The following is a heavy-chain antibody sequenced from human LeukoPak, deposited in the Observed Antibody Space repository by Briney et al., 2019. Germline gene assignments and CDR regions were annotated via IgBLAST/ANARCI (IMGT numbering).Heavy chain of an antibody. V-gene: IGHV1-2*05. Sequence: GASEKVSCKASGYTFSDYYMHWVGQAPGQGLEWMGRINPKSGGTSYAQKFQGRVTMTRDTSISTAYMELSGLTSDDTVVYYCARERIAAAGSIDVFDIWGQGTMVTVSS. CDR2: INPKSGGT. CDR3: ARERIAAAGSIDVFDI. J-gene: IGHJ3*02. CDR1: GYTFSDYY. D-gene: IGHD6-13*01.